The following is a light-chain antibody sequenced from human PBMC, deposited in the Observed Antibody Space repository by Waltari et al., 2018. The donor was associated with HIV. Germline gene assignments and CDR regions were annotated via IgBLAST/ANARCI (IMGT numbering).Light chain of an antibody. Sequence: ENVLTQSPATLSLSTGERATLSCRTSQSVSDYLAWYQQKPGQAPRLLIYDASKRATGIPARFSGSGSGTDCTLTISSLEPEDCAVYYCQQRTNGPPRLAFGGGTKVEI. CDR1: QSVSDY. CDR3: QQRTNGPPRLA. V-gene: IGKV3-11*01. J-gene: IGKJ4*01. CDR2: DAS.